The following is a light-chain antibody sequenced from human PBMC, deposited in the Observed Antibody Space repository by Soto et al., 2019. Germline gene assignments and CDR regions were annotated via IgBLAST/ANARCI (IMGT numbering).Light chain of an antibody. CDR3: HQYNNFWT. V-gene: IGKV3-15*01. J-gene: IGKJ1*01. CDR1: QSVSSSY. Sequence: EIVLTQSPGTLSLSPGERATLSCRASQSVSSSYLAWYQQKPDQAPRLLIYGASTRATGIPARFSGSGSGTEFTLTISSLQSEDFGLYYCHQYNNFWTFGQGTKVDIK. CDR2: GAS.